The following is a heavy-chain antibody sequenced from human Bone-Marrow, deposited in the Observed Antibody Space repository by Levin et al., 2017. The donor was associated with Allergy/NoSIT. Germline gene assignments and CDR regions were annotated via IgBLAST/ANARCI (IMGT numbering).Heavy chain of an antibody. D-gene: IGHD1-26*01. CDR1: GFTFSSQA. CDR3: AADRLGALDY. J-gene: IGHJ4*02. Sequence: PQASVKVSCKASGFTFSSQAIHWVRQARGQRPEWMGWIVVGSRNTKYAQKFQDRLTLSRDMSTSTAFLELSSLTSDDTAVYYCAADRLGALDYWGQGALVTVSS. CDR2: IVVGSRNT. V-gene: IGHV1-58*02.